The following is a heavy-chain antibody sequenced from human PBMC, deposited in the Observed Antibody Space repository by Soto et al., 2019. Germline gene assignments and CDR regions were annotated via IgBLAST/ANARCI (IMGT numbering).Heavy chain of an antibody. CDR3: AGGGIATPFDP. J-gene: IGHJ5*02. CDR1: GGIFSRYA. V-gene: IGHV1-69*01. D-gene: IGHD2-21*01. CDR2: FIPLFGTP. Sequence: QVQLVQSGAEVKKPGSSVKVSCKASGGIFSRYAISWVRQAPGQGLEWMGGFIPLFGTPNYAQKFQGRVTITADASTSTAYLELRSLNSDDTAVYYCAGGGIATPFDPWGQGTLVTVSS.